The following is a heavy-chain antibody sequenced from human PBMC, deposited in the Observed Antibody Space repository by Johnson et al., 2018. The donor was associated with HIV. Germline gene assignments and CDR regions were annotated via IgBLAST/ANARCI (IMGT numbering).Heavy chain of an antibody. D-gene: IGHD3-22*01. CDR2: ISYDGSNK. CDR3: AREDSSGYFDGFDV. J-gene: IGHJ3*01. Sequence: QVQLVESGGGVVQPGRSLRLSCAASGFTFSSYAMHWVRQAPGKGLEWVAVISYDGSNKYFADSVKGRFTISRDNSKNTLYLQMNSLRPEDTAVYYCAREDSSGYFDGFDVWGQGTMVTVSS. V-gene: IGHV3-30-3*01. CDR1: GFTFSSYA.